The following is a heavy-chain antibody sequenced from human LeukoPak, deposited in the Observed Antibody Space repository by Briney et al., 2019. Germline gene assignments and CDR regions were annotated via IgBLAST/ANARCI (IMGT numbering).Heavy chain of an antibody. V-gene: IGHV4-61*05. CDR2: IYYSGST. CDR3: ARAVRGYSYGYVFDY. D-gene: IGHD5-18*01. Sequence: PSETLSLTCTVSGGSISSSSYYWGWIRQPPGKGLEWIGHIYYSGSTNYNPSLKSRVTISVDTSKNQFSLKLSSVTAADTAVYYCARAVRGYSYGYVFDYWGQGTLVTVSS. CDR1: GGSISSSSYY. J-gene: IGHJ4*02.